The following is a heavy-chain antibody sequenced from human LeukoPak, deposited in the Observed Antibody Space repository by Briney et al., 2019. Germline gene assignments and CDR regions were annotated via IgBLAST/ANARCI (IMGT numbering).Heavy chain of an antibody. CDR3: ARGGPRWPTTEAGVDAFDI. J-gene: IGHJ3*02. Sequence: PGGSLRLSCAASGFSLSSYGMHWVRQAPGKGLEGVAFIRYDGRSKYYADSVKGRFTISRDNSKNTLYLQMNSLRAEDTAVYYCARGGPRWPTTEAGVDAFDIWGQGTMVTVSS. CDR2: IRYDGRSK. CDR1: GFSLSSYG. D-gene: IGHD5-24*01. V-gene: IGHV3-30*02.